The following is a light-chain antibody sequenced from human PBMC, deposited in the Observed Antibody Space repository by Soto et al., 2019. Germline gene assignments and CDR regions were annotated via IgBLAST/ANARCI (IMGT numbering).Light chain of an antibody. CDR3: QQYNNWYI. CDR1: QSVSSN. V-gene: IGKV3-15*01. CDR2: GAS. J-gene: IGKJ2*01. Sequence: EMVMTQSPATPSVSPGERATLSCRASQSVSSNLAWYQQKPGQAPRLLISGASTRATGIPARFSGSGSGTEFTLTISSLQSEDFAVYYSQQYNNWYIFGQGTKLEIK.